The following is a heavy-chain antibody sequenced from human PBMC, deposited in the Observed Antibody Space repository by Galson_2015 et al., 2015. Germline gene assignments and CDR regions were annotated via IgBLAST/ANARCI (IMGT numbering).Heavy chain of an antibody. Sequence: LSLTCTVSGGSISSGSYYWSWIRQPAGKGLEWIGRIYTSGSTNYNPSLKSRVTIPVDTSKNQFSLKLSSVTAADTAVYYCARANTAMDLSYYFDYWGQGTLVTVSS. CDR3: ARANTAMDLSYYFDY. J-gene: IGHJ4*02. CDR2: IYTSGST. D-gene: IGHD5-18*01. V-gene: IGHV4-61*02. CDR1: GGSISSGSYY.